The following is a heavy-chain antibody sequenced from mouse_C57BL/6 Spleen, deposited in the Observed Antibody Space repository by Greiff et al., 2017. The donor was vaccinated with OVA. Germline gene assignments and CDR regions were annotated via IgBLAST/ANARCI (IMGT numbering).Heavy chain of an antibody. J-gene: IGHJ4*01. D-gene: IGHD3-2*02. V-gene: IGHV5-6*01. Sequence: EVKLMESGGDLVKPGGSLKLSCAASGFTFSSYGMSWVRQTPDKRLEWVATISSGGSYTYYPDSVKGRFTISRDNAKNTLYLQMSSLKSEDTAMYYCARGRGQLRLHYAMDYWGQGTSVTVSS. CDR1: GFTFSSYG. CDR3: ARGRGQLRLHYAMDY. CDR2: ISSGGSYT.